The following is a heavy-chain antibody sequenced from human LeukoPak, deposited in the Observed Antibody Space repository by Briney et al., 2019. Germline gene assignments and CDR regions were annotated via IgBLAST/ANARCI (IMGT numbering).Heavy chain of an antibody. J-gene: IGHJ3*01. V-gene: IGHV4-39*01. CDR1: GASTSSASYF. CDR3: AVAGARYSDTGGLYAFDF. D-gene: IGHD2-8*02. CDR2: VYYGGRP. Sequence: SETLSLTCTVSGASTSSASYFWGWIRQPPGKGLEWIGTVYYGGRPYFNPSLNSRVTISVDASKNQFSLKLNSVTAADTAVYYCAVAGARYSDTGGLYAFDFWGRGTMVTVSS.